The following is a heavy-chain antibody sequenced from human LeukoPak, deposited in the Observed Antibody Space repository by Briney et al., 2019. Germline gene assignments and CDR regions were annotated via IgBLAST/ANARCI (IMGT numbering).Heavy chain of an antibody. Sequence: GGSLRLSCAASGFTFNSYGMHWVRQAPGKGLGWVAVISYDGSNKYYADSVKGRFSISRDNSKNTLYLQMNSLRAEDTAVYYCAKPSSTFDWLLWLDYRGQGTLVTVSS. J-gene: IGHJ4*02. V-gene: IGHV3-30*18. CDR1: GFTFNSYG. CDR2: ISYDGSNK. CDR3: AKPSSTFDWLLWLDY. D-gene: IGHD3-9*01.